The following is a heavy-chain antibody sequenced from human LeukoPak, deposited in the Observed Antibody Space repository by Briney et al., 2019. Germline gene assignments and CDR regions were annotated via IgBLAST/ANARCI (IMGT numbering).Heavy chain of an antibody. V-gene: IGHV4-61*01. Sequence: SETLSLTCTVSGGSISSGSYYWSWIRQPPGKGLEWIGYIYYSGSTNYNPSLKSRVTISVDTSKNQFSLKLSSVTAADTAVYYCARGNLLVGASAWGQGTLVTVSS. CDR3: ARGNLLVGASA. CDR2: IYYSGST. J-gene: IGHJ4*02. CDR1: GGSISSGSYY. D-gene: IGHD1-26*01.